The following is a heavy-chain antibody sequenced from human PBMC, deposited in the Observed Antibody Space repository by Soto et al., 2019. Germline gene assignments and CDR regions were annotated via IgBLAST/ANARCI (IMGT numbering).Heavy chain of an antibody. CDR3: ARDRGKQQLVRRFDP. CDR1: GFTFSSYG. D-gene: IGHD6-13*01. J-gene: IGHJ5*02. Sequence: GGSLRLSCAASGFTFSSYGMHWVRQAPGKGLEWVAVLWYDGSNKYYAESVKGRFTISRDNSKNTLYLQMNSLRAEDTAVYYCARDRGKQQLVRRFDPWGQGTLVTVSS. V-gene: IGHV3-33*01. CDR2: LWYDGSNK.